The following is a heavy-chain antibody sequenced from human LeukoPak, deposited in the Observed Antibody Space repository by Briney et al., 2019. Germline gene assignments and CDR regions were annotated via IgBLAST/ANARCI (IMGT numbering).Heavy chain of an antibody. J-gene: IGHJ4*02. D-gene: IGHD2-15*01. V-gene: IGHV1-24*01. CDR1: GYTLTELS. Sequence: ASVKVSCKVSGYTLTELSMRWVRQAPGKGLEWMGGFDPEDGETIYAQKFQGRVTMTEDTSTDTAYMELSSLRSEDTAVYYCATSCSGGSCYSFGYWGQGTLVTVSS. CDR2: FDPEDGET. CDR3: ATSCSGGSCYSFGY.